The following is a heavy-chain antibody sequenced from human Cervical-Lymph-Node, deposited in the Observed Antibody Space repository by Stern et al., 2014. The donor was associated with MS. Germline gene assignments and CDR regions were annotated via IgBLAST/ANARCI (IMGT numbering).Heavy chain of an antibody. CDR1: GYTFTSYY. CDR3: AREHSAMGFGY. CDR2: INPSGGST. Sequence: DQLVESGAEVKKPGASVKVSCKASGYTFTSYYIHWVRQAPGQGLEWMGIINPSGGSTSYAQKFQGRVTLTRDTSTSTVYMELNSLRSEDTAVYYCAREHSAMGFGYWGQGTLVTVSS. J-gene: IGHJ4*02. D-gene: IGHD5-18*01. V-gene: IGHV1-46*01.